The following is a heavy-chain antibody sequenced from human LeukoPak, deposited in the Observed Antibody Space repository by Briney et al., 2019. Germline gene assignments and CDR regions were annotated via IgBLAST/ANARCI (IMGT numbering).Heavy chain of an antibody. D-gene: IGHD6-13*01. CDR3: ARDADSSSTFDY. J-gene: IGHJ4*02. Sequence: SVKGRFTISRDNSKSTLYLQMNSLRAEDTAVYYCARDADSSSTFDYWGQGTLVTVSS. V-gene: IGHV3-30*14.